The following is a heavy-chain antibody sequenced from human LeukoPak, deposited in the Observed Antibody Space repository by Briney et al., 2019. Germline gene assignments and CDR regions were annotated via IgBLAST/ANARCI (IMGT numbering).Heavy chain of an antibody. CDR2: INPNSGGT. Sequence: GASVKVSCKASGYTFTGYYMHWVRQAPGQGLEWMGWINPNSGGTNYAQKFQGRVTMTRDTSISTAYMELSRLRSDDTAVYYCARELTMIVGPDSDYWGQGTLVTVSS. V-gene: IGHV1-2*02. CDR3: ARELTMIVGPDSDY. J-gene: IGHJ4*02. D-gene: IGHD3-22*01. CDR1: GYTFTGYY.